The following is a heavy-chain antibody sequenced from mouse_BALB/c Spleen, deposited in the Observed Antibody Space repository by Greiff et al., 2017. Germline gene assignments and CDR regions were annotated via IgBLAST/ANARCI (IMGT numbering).Heavy chain of an antibody. Sequence: EVQVVESGGGLVKPGGSLKLSCAASGFTFSSYTMSWVRQTPEKRLEWVATISSGGSYTYYPDSVKGRFTISRDNAKNTLYLQMSSLKSEDTAMYYCTREHANTANHAWFAYWGQGTLGTVSA. CDR3: TREHANTANHAWFAY. CDR1: GFTFSSYT. CDR2: ISSGGSYT. V-gene: IGHV5-6-4*01. D-gene: IGHD1-2*01. J-gene: IGHJ3*01.